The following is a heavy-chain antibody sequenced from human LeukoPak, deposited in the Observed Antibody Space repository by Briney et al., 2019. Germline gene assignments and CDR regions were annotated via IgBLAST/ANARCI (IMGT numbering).Heavy chain of an antibody. V-gene: IGHV3-53*01. CDR1: GFTVSSNY. CDR2: IYSGGST. J-gene: IGHJ4*02. CDR3: AKDGWVTTTTREDY. Sequence: GGSLRLSCAASGFTVSSNYMSWVRQAPGKGLEWVSVIYSGGSTYYADSVKGRFIISRDNSKNTLYLQMNSLRAEDTALYYCAKDGWVTTTTREDYWGQGTLVTVSS. D-gene: IGHD4-17*01.